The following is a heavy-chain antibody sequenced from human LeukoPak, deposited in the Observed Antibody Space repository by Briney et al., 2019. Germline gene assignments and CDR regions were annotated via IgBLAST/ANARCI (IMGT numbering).Heavy chain of an antibody. CDR3: ARVTTVTLFDY. Sequence: PSQTLSLTCAVSGGSIRSGSYYWGWIRQPPGKGLEWIGSIYYSGSTYYNPSLKSRVTISVDTSKNQFSLKLSSVTAADTAVYYCARVTTVTLFDYWGQGTLVTVSS. CDR1: GGSIRSGSYY. J-gene: IGHJ4*02. D-gene: IGHD4-17*01. V-gene: IGHV4-39*01. CDR2: IYYSGST.